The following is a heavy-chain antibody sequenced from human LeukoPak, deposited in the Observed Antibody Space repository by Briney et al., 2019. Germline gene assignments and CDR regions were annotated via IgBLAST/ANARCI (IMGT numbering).Heavy chain of an antibody. CDR2: INNDGSGT. Sequence: GGSLRLSCAASGFTFSNYWMHWVRQAPGKGLVWVSRINNDGSGTTYADSVKGRFTISRDNAKNTLYLQMNSLRVEDTAVYYCAKDYDTLTGYYSLIDYWGQGTLVTVSS. CDR3: AKDYDTLTGYYSLIDY. D-gene: IGHD3-9*01. CDR1: GFTFSNYW. V-gene: IGHV3-74*01. J-gene: IGHJ4*02.